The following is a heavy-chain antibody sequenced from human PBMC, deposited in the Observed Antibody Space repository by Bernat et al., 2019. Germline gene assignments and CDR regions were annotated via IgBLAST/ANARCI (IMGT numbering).Heavy chain of an antibody. CDR1: GYTFTSYG. V-gene: IGHV1-18*01. CDR2: ISAYNGNT. Sequence: QVQLVQSGAEVKKPGASVKVSCKASGYTFTSYGISWVRQAPGQGLEWMGWISAYNGNTNYAQKLQARVTMTTDTSTITAYMGLRSLRSDDTAVYYFAREPINCGGDCPLFDYWGQGTLVTVSS. CDR3: AREPINCGGDCPLFDY. D-gene: IGHD2-21*02. J-gene: IGHJ4*02.